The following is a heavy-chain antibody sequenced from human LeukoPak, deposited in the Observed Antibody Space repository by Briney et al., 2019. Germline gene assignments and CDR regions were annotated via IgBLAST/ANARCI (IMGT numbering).Heavy chain of an antibody. V-gene: IGHV2-5*02. CDR2: IYWDDDK. CDR1: GFPLTTRGVG. CDR3: ARLAYYDNSGSSRPFDI. Sequence: SGPSLVKPARTLTLTCAFSGFPLTTRGVGVGWIRQPPGKALEWLALIYWDDDKRYSPSLKSRLTITKDTSKKQVVLTVTNLDPVDTATYYCARLAYYDNSGSSRPFDIWGQGTRVTVSS. J-gene: IGHJ3*02. D-gene: IGHD3-22*01.